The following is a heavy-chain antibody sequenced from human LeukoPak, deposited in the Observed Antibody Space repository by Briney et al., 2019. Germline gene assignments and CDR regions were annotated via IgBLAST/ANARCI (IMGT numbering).Heavy chain of an antibody. D-gene: IGHD1-26*01. CDR2: IKSKTDGGTT. CDR1: GLTFSNAW. J-gene: IGHJ4*02. Sequence: GGSLRLPCAASGLTFSNAWMSWVRQAPGKGLEWVGRIKSKTDGGTTDYAAPVKGRFTISRDDSKNTLYLQMNSLKTEDTAVYYCTTRPIVGATTGLFDYWGQGTLVTVSS. CDR3: TTRPIVGATTGLFDY. V-gene: IGHV3-15*01.